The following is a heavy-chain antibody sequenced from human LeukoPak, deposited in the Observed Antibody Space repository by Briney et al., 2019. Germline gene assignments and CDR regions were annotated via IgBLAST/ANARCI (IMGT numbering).Heavy chain of an antibody. Sequence: SETLSLTCTVSGGSISSSSYYWGWIRQPPGKGLEWIGSIYYSGSTYYNPSLKSRVTISVDTSKNQFSLTLSSVTAADTAVYYCARVNGDSSGYYSEYYFDYWGQGTLVTVSS. V-gene: IGHV4-39*01. CDR2: IYYSGST. CDR3: ARVNGDSSGYYSEYYFDY. CDR1: GGSISSSSYY. D-gene: IGHD3-22*01. J-gene: IGHJ4*02.